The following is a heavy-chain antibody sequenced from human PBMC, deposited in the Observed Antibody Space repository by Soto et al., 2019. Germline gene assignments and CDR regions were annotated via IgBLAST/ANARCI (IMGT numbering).Heavy chain of an antibody. CDR2: INHSGST. V-gene: IGHV4-34*01. J-gene: IGHJ5*02. CDR3: ARGVASQAAAAANWFDP. D-gene: IGHD2-2*01. CDR1: GGSFSDYY. Sequence: PSETLSLTCAVYGGSFSDYYWTWIRQSPGKGLEWIGEINHSGSTNYNPSLKSRVTMSVDTSKNQFSLKLSSVTAADTSVYYCARGVASQAAAAANWFDPWGQGTLVTVSS.